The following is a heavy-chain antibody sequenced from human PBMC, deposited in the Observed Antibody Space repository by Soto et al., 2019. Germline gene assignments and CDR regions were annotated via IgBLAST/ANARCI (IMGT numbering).Heavy chain of an antibody. CDR2: IDSGGSTI. Sequence: EVQLVESGGGLVQPGGSLRLSCAASGFTFPNFNMNWVRQAPGKGLEWFSYIDSGGSTIYYGDSVKGRFTISRDNAKSSLFLQMNSLRAEDTAVYFCARDRYSSAPTTYSFDHWGPGIPVTVSS. CDR1: GFTFPNFN. D-gene: IGHD6-25*01. CDR3: ARDRYSSAPTTYSFDH. V-gene: IGHV3-48*04. J-gene: IGHJ4*02.